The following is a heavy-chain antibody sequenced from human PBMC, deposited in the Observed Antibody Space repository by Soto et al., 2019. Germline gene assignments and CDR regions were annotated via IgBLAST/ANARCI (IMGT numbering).Heavy chain of an antibody. CDR3: ARQGRNTKIVLLRHYATDF. J-gene: IGHJ6*02. D-gene: IGHD3-22*01. CDR2: VFYSGDT. V-gene: IGHV4-39*01. Sequence: PSETLSLTCSVSSGSISSNSYFWAWIRQPPGKGLEWIGAVFYSGDTYYSESLKSRVTMSVDTSKNQFSLKLNSVTAADTAVYYCARQGRNTKIVLLRHYATDFWGRGTAVTVSS. CDR1: SGSISSNSYF.